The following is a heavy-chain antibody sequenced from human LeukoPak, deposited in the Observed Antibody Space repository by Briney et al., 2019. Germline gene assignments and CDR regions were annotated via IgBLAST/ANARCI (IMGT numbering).Heavy chain of an antibody. CDR3: ARTLWGGYFDY. Sequence: SETLSLTCTVSGGSISSSSYYWGWIRQPPGKGLEWIGSIYYSGSTYYNPSLKSRVTISVDTSKNQFSLKLSSATAADTAVYYCARTLWGGYFDYWGQGTLVTVSS. CDR1: GGSISSSSYY. V-gene: IGHV4-39*07. CDR2: IYYSGST. D-gene: IGHD3-16*01. J-gene: IGHJ4*02.